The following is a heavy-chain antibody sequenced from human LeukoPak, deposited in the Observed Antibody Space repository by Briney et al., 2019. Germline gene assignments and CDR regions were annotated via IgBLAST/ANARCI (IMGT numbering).Heavy chain of an antibody. CDR1: GGSFSGYY. J-gene: IGHJ4*02. Sequence: SETLSLTCAVYGGSFSGYYWSWIRQPPKRGLEWIGEINHSGSTNYNPSLKSRVTISVDTSKNQFSLKLSSVTAADTAVYYCARDPFDYWGQGTLVTVSS. V-gene: IGHV4-34*01. CDR2: INHSGST. CDR3: ARDPFDY.